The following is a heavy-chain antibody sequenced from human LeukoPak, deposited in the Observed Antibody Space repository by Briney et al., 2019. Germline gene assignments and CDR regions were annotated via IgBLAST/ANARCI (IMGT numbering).Heavy chain of an antibody. CDR3: AKTLDDILTGYYYYFDY. Sequence: GGSLRLSCAVSGFTFSSYGMSWVRQAPGKGLEWVSVISGSGHSTYYADSVKGRFTISRDNSKNTLYLQMNSLRAEDTAVYYCAKTLDDILTGYYYYFDYWGQGTLVTVSS. CDR2: ISGSGHST. D-gene: IGHD3-9*01. CDR1: GFTFSSYG. V-gene: IGHV3-23*01. J-gene: IGHJ4*02.